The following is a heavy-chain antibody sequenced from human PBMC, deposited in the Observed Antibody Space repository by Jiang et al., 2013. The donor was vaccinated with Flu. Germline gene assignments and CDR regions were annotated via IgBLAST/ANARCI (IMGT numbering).Heavy chain of an antibody. CDR3: ARSLYGDYVGGLFDY. D-gene: IGHD4-17*01. CDR2: IYWHDVE. J-gene: IGHJ4*02. V-gene: IGHV2-5*01. CDR1: GFSFSSSGVG. Sequence: PTQTLTLTCTFSGFSFSSSGVGVGWIRQPPGKALEWLAVIYWHDVERYSPSLKSRLTITKDTSKNQVILTMTNMDPVDTGTYYCARSLYGDYVGGLFDYWGQGTLVTVSS.